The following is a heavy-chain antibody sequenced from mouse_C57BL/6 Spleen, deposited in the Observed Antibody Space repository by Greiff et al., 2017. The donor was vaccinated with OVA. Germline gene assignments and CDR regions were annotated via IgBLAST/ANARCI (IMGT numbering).Heavy chain of an antibody. D-gene: IGHD2-2*01. CDR2: IWSGGST. V-gene: IGHV2-2*01. CDR3: ARRGGYDYFGC. J-gene: IGHJ2*01. CDR1: GFSLTSYG. Sequence: QVQLQQSGPGLVQPSQSLSITCTVSGFSLTSYGVHWVRQSPGKGLEWLGVIWSGGSTDYNAAFISRLSTSKDHCKGQVLLRMNSLQGGDTAIYYCARRGGYDYFGCWGQGATLTVSS.